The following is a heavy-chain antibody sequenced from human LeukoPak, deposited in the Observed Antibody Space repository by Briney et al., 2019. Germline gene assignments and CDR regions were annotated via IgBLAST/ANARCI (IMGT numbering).Heavy chain of an antibody. CDR1: GYTFTSYY. J-gene: IGHJ4*02. D-gene: IGHD4-17*01. CDR2: ISAYNGNT. CDR3: STFSYLAHDYGDPSGY. V-gene: IGHV1-18*04. Sequence: GASVKVSCKASGYTFTSYYMHWVRQAPGQGLEWMGWISAYNGNTNYAQKLQGRVTMTTDTSTSTAYMELRSLRSDDTAVYYCSTFSYLAHDYGDPSGYWGQGTLVTVSS.